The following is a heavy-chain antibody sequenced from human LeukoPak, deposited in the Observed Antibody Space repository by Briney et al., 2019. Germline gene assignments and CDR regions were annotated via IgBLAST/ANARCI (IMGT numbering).Heavy chain of an antibody. CDR1: GFTFSSYW. D-gene: IGHD6-19*01. CDR3: ARVGLYSSGWYSDDQFDP. J-gene: IGHJ5*02. V-gene: IGHV3-74*01. CDR2: INTSGSST. Sequence: VGTLRLSCAASGFTFSSYWMHWVRQAPGKGLVWVSRINTSGSSTSYADSVKGRFTISRDNAKNTLYLQMNSLRAEDTAVYYCARVGLYSSGWYSDDQFDPWGQGTLVIVSS.